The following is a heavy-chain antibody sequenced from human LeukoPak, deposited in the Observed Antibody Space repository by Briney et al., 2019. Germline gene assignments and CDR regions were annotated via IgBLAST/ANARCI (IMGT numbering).Heavy chain of an antibody. CDR2: IGISSGNT. D-gene: IGHD5-24*01. Sequence: GGSLGLSCAASGFTFSDYSMNWVRQAPGKGLEWISYIGISSGNTKYADSVKGRFTISGDKAKNSLYLQMNSLRVEDTAVYYCARDYKYAFDNWGQGTLVTVSS. CDR3: ARDYKYAFDN. CDR1: GFTFSDYS. V-gene: IGHV3-48*01. J-gene: IGHJ4*02.